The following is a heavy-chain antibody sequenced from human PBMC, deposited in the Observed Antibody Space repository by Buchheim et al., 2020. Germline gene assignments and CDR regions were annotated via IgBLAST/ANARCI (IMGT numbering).Heavy chain of an antibody. V-gene: IGHV3-48*04. J-gene: IGHJ5*02. CDR3: ARDLIPAAISWFDP. CDR2: ISSSSSTI. Sequence: EVQLVESGGGLVQPGGSLRLFCAASGFTFSSYSMNSVRQAPGKGLEWVSYISSSSSTIYYADSVKGRFTISRDNAKNSLYLQMNSLRAEDTAVYYCARDLIPAAISWFDPWGQGTL. D-gene: IGHD2-2*02. CDR1: GFTFSSYS.